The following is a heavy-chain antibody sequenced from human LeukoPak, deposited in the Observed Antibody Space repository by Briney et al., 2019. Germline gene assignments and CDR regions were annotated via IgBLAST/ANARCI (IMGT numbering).Heavy chain of an antibody. J-gene: IGHJ4*02. CDR3: ARQPSGYYGDSGYYPYYLDY. Sequence: SETLSLTCAVYGGSFSGYYWSWIRQPPGKGLEWIGEINHSGSTNYNPSLKSRVTISVDTSKNQFSLKLNSVTAADTAVYYCARQPSGYYGDSGYYPYYLDYWGQGLLVTVSS. D-gene: IGHD3-22*01. CDR1: GGSFSGYY. CDR2: INHSGST. V-gene: IGHV4-34*01.